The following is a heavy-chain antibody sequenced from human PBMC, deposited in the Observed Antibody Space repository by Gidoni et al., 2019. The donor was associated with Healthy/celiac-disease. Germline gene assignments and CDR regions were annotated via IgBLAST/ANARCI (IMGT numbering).Heavy chain of an antibody. V-gene: IGHV1-69*01. Sequence: QVPLVQSGAEVKKPGSSVKVSCKASGGTFSSYAISWVRQAPGQGLEWMGGIIPIFGTANYAQKFQGRVTITADESTSTAYMELSSLRSEDTAVYYCAGREGESGSSLWDFDLWGRGTLVTVSS. CDR2: IIPIFGTA. D-gene: IGHD1-26*01. CDR3: AGREGESGSSLWDFDL. J-gene: IGHJ2*01. CDR1: GGTFSSYA.